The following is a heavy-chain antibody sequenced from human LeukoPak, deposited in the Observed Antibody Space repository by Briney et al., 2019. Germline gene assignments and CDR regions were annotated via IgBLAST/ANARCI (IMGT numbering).Heavy chain of an antibody. CDR2: INPSGCST. V-gene: IGHV1-46*01. CDR3: ARVKKGHDYGDYGWWTRETNFDY. D-gene: IGHD4-17*01. J-gene: IGHJ4*02. CDR1: GYTFTSYY. Sequence: SVKVSCKASGYTFTSYYMHWLRQAPGQGLEWMGIINPSGCSTSYAQKFQGRVTMTRDTSTSTVYMELSSLRSEDTAVYCGARVKKGHDYGDYGWWTRETNFDYWGQGTLVTVSS.